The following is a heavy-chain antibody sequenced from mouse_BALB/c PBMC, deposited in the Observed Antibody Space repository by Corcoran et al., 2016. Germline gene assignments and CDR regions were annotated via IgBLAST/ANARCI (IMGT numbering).Heavy chain of an antibody. CDR2: INTYTGEP. CDR1: GYTFTNYG. J-gene: IGHJ4*01. Sequence: QIQLVQSGPELKKPGETVKISCKASGYTFTNYGMNWVKQAPGKGLKWMGWINTYTGEPTYADDFKGRFAFSLETSASTAYLQINNLKNEDTATYFCARRTGTDYYAMDYWGQGTSVTASS. CDR3: ARRTGTDYYAMDY. D-gene: IGHD4-1*01. V-gene: IGHV9-3-1*01.